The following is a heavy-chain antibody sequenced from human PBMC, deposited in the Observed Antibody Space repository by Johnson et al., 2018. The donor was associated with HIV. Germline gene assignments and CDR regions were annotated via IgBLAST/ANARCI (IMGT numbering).Heavy chain of an antibody. CDR1: GFTFSNYA. J-gene: IGHJ3*02. CDR2: IRYDGSNK. D-gene: IGHD3-10*01. CDR3: ARDPPSYGSGSYFRAFDI. Sequence: QVQLVESGGGVVQPGRSLRLSCAASGFTFSNYAMHWVRQAPGKGLEWVAVIRYDGSNKYYADSVKGRFTISRDNSKNTLYLQMNSLRAEDTAVYYCARDPPSYGSGSYFRAFDIWGQGTLVTVSS. V-gene: IGHV3-33*01.